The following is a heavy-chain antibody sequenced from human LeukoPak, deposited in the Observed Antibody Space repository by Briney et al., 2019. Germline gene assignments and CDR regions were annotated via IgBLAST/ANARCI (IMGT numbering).Heavy chain of an antibody. CDR3: ARWPFVVVPAATPLYHYYGMDV. J-gene: IGHJ6*02. V-gene: IGHV1-69*01. CDR2: IIPIFGTA. CDR1: GGTFSSYA. D-gene: IGHD2-2*01. Sequence: ASVKVSCKASGGTFSSYAISWVRQAPGQGLEWMGGIIPIFGTANYAQKFQGRVTITADESTSTAYMELSSLRSEDTAVCYCARWPFVVVPAATPLYHYYGMDVWGQGTTVTVSS.